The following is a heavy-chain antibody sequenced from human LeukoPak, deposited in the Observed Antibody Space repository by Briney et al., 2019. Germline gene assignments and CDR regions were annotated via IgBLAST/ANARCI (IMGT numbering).Heavy chain of an antibody. D-gene: IGHD6-13*01. CDR3: ARIGYSISWSGDY. CDR1: GFTFRNYG. V-gene: IGHV3-30*19. J-gene: IGHJ4*02. Sequence: GGSLRLSCAASGFTFRNYGMNWVRQAPGKGLEWVALISSDGNNKYYADSVKGRFSISRDNSKNMLYLQMNGLRVEDTAMYYCARIGYSISWSGDYWGQGSLVTVSS. CDR2: ISSDGNNK.